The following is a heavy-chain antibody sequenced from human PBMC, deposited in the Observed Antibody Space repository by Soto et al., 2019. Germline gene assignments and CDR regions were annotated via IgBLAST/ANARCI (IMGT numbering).Heavy chain of an antibody. CDR3: ARGGAWIQLDY. J-gene: IGHJ4*02. Sequence: QVQLVESGGVGVQPGRSLRLSCAASGFTFSSYAMHWVLQAPGKGLEWVAVISYDGSNKYYADSVKGRFTISRDNSKNTLYLQMNSLRAEDTAVYYCARGGAWIQLDYWGQGTLVTVSS. CDR2: ISYDGSNK. V-gene: IGHV3-30-3*01. D-gene: IGHD5-18*01. CDR1: GFTFSSYA.